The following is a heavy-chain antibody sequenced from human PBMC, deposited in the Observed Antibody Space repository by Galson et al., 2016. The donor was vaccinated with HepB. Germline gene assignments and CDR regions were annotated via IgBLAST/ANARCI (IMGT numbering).Heavy chain of an antibody. CDR1: GFTFSSYA. Sequence: SLRLSCAASGFTFSSYAMSWARQAPGKGLEWVSSSGSGGPTYYADSVKGRFTISRDNSKNTLFLQMHSLRADDTAVYYCAKSVLEYDILTGYYRRGADYWGPGTLVTVSS. J-gene: IGHJ4*03. CDR2: SGSGGPT. CDR3: AKSVLEYDILTGYYRRGADY. V-gene: IGHV3-23*01. D-gene: IGHD3-9*01.